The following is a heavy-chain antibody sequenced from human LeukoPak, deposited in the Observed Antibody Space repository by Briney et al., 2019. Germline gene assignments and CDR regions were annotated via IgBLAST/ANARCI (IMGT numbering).Heavy chain of an antibody. V-gene: IGHV3-74*03. J-gene: IGHJ6*02. D-gene: IGHD4-11*01. CDR3: ARVKTGYSNHYYYYGMDV. Sequence: GGSLRLSCAASGFTFSDYYMSWIRQAPGKGLVWVSRINNDGRTTTYADSVKGRFTISRDNAKNTLYLQMNILRTEDTAVYYCARVKTGYSNHYYYYGMDVWGQGTTVTVSS. CDR1: GFTFSDYY. CDR2: INNDGRTT.